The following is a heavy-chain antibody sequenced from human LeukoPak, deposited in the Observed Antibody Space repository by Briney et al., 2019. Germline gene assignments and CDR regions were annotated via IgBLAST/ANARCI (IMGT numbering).Heavy chain of an antibody. CDR3: ARDLAYSRLDY. CDR2: INPDGNKK. Sequence: PGGSLRLSCAASEFTFSSYWMDWVRQAPGKGLEWVASINPDGNKKYSADSVKGRFTISRDNAENSLYLQMNSLRVEDTAFYYCARDLAYSRLDYWGQGMLVTVSS. J-gene: IGHJ4*02. CDR1: EFTFSSYW. D-gene: IGHD5-18*01. V-gene: IGHV3-7*01.